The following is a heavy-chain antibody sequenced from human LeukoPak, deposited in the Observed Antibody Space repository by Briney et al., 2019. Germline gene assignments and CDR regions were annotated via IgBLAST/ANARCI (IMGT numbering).Heavy chain of an antibody. V-gene: IGHV1-69*13. CDR3: ASSRDGYIFDY. J-gene: IGHJ4*02. CDR1: GGTFSSCA. D-gene: IGHD5-24*01. Sequence: GASVKVSCKASGGTFSSCAISWVRQAPGQGLEWMGGIIPIFGTANYAQKFQGRVTITADESTSTAYVELSSLRSEDTAVYYCASSRDGYIFDYWGQGTLVTVSS. CDR2: IIPIFGTA.